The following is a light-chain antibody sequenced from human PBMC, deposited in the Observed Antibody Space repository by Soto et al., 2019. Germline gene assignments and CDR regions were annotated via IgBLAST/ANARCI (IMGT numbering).Light chain of an antibody. V-gene: IGKV1-27*01. Sequence: DIQMTQAPSSLSASVGDRVTITCRARQDISTYLAWYQQKPGKVPKLLISAAYTLQSGVPPRFSGSGSGTDFTLTISSLQSEDFAVYYCQQYNNWPPMAFGQGTKVEIK. CDR3: QQYNNWPPMA. CDR1: QDISTY. J-gene: IGKJ1*01. CDR2: AAY.